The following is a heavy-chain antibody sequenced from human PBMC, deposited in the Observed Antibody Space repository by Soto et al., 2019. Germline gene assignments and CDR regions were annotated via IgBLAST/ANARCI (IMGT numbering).Heavy chain of an antibody. V-gene: IGHV1-18*01. D-gene: IGHD2-15*01. J-gene: IGHJ6*03. CDR3: AREGVVVVASTPSYYYYYYMAV. CDR1: GYTFTSYG. CDR2: ISAYNGNT. Sequence: ASVKVSCKASGYTFTSYGISWVRQAPGQGLEWMGWISAYNGNTNYAQKLQGRVTMTTDTSTSTAYMELRSLRSDDTAVYYCAREGVVVVASTPSYYYYYYMAVWGKGTTVTVSS.